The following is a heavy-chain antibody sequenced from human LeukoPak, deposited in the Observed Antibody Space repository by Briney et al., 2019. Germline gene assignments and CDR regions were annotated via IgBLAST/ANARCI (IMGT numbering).Heavy chain of an antibody. Sequence: GGSLRLSCAASGFTFSSYTMHWVRQAPGKGLEWVAVITYDVSNKYYADSVKVRFTISRDNSKNTMYLQMNSRRAEHTAVYYCAREKGDYGSGSYIDYWGQGTLVTVSS. CDR1: GFTFSSYT. D-gene: IGHD3-10*01. CDR2: ITYDVSNK. J-gene: IGHJ4*02. CDR3: AREKGDYGSGSYIDY. V-gene: IGHV3-30*04.